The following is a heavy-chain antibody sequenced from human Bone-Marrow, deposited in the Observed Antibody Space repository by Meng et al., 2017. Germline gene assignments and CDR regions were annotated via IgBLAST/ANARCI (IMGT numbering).Heavy chain of an antibody. Sequence: QVPPQQWGAGLLKPSETLSLTCVVSGGSFSDYYWSWIRQPPGKGLEWIGEINHSGSTNYNPSLESRATISVDTSQNNLSLKLSSVTAADSAVYYCARGPTTMAHDFDYWGQGTLVTVFS. V-gene: IGHV4-34*01. CDR3: ARGPTTMAHDFDY. D-gene: IGHD4-11*01. CDR1: GGSFSDYY. J-gene: IGHJ4*02. CDR2: INHSGST.